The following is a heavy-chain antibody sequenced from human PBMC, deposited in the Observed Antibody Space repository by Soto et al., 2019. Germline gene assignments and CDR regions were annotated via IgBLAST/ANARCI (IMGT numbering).Heavy chain of an antibody. D-gene: IGHD2-15*01. Sequence: SETLSLTGTVAGSAISSYYWSWIRQPPGKGLEWIGYIYYSGSTNYNPSLKSRVTISVDTSKNQFSLKLSSVTAADTAVYYCASSRYCSGGSCSDWFDPWGQGTLVTVSS. CDR2: IYYSGST. CDR1: GSAISSYY. V-gene: IGHV4-59*01. J-gene: IGHJ5*02. CDR3: ASSRYCSGGSCSDWFDP.